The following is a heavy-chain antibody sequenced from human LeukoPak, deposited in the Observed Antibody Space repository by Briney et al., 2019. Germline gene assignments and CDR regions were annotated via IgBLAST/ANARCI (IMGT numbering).Heavy chain of an antibody. J-gene: IGHJ5*02. CDR2: ISSSSSYI. CDR3: ARESGYIVVVPAAPNWFDP. CDR1: GFTFSSYA. V-gene: IGHV3-21*01. Sequence: GGSLRLSCAASGFTFSSYAMSWVRQAPGKGLEWVSSISSSSSYIYYADSVKGRFTISRDNAKNSLYLQMNSLRAEDTAVYYCARESGYIVVVPAAPNWFDPWGQGTLVTVSS. D-gene: IGHD2-2*01.